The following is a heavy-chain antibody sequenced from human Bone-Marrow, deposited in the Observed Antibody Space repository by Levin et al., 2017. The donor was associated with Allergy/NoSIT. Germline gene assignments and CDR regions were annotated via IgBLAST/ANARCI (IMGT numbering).Heavy chain of an antibody. Sequence: GGSLRLSCAASGFTFSSHWMHWVRQVPGKELVWVSRISSDGTIRGYADSVTGRFTISRDNAKNTVSLQMNSLRADDTAVYYCARNNWGIDYWGRGTLVTVSS. CDR2: ISSDGTIR. V-gene: IGHV3-74*01. CDR1: GFTFSSHW. J-gene: IGHJ4*02. CDR3: ARNNWGIDY. D-gene: IGHD7-27*01.